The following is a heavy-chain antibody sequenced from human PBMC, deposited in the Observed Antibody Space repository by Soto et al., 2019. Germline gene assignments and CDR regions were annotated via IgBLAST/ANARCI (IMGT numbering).Heavy chain of an antibody. Sequence: ASAKASSNTSGYTFIRYGYSCVRQAPGEGGEGMGWISAYNGNTNYTQTLQGRVTMTTDTSKSPVSMELSTLSAEATAVNSRAAAAIMIFGVVQVLSHHKWIDAWGQGTMVTVSS. CDR2: ISAYNGNT. D-gene: IGHD3-3*01. CDR3: AAAAIMIFGVVQVLSHHKWIDA. V-gene: IGHV1-18*01. CDR1: GYTFIRYG. J-gene: IGHJ5*01.